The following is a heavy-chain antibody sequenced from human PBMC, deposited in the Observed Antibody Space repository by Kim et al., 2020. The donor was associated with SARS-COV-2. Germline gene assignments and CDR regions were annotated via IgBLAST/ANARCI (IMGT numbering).Heavy chain of an antibody. J-gene: IGHJ5*02. CDR2: IYYSGST. D-gene: IGHD6-25*01. CDR1: GGSISSYY. CDR3: ARTAEYSSGWNSNWFDP. Sequence: SETLSLTCTVSGGSISSYYWSWIRQPPGKGLEWIGYIYYSGSTNYNPSPKSRVTISVDTSKNQFSLKLSSVTAADTAVYYCARTAEYSSGWNSNWFDPWG. V-gene: IGHV4-59*01.